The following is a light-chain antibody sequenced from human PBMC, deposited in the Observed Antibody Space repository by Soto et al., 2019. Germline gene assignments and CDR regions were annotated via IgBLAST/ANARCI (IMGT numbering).Light chain of an antibody. CDR2: GAS. Sequence: EIVLTQSPGTLSLSPGERATLSCRASRSVNSNYLAWYQQKPGQAPSLLTYGASSRATDVPDRFSASGSGTDFALTISRLEPEDVAVYYCQQRSNWLFTFGGGTKVDIK. V-gene: IGKV3D-20*02. CDR3: QQRSNWLFT. J-gene: IGKJ4*01. CDR1: RSVNSNY.